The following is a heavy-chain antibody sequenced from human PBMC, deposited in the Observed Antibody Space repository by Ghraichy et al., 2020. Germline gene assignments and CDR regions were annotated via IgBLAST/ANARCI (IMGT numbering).Heavy chain of an antibody. CDR2: IKSKTDGGTT. Sequence: GESLNISCAASGFTFSNAWMSWVRQAPGKGLEWVGRIKSKTDGGTTDYAAPVKGRFTISRDDSKNTLYLQMNSLKTEDTAVYYCTTEGVGATEFDYWGQGTLVTVSS. CDR3: TTEGVGATEFDY. V-gene: IGHV3-15*01. CDR1: GFTFSNAW. D-gene: IGHD1-26*01. J-gene: IGHJ4*02.